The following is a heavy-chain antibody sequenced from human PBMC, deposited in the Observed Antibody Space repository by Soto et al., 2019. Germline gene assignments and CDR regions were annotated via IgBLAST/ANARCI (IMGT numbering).Heavy chain of an antibody. CDR3: VSVVNCGGRCYFESDI. J-gene: IGHJ4*02. V-gene: IGHV4-34*01. Sequence: QVQLQQWGAGLLKPSETLSLTCAVYGGSFSDYYWSWIRQPPGKGLEWIGEINHSGYTNYNPSLKSRVTLSVDTSKNQFSLKMTSVTAADTAMYYCVSVVNCGGRCYFESDIWGQGTLVTVSS. CDR1: GGSFSDYY. D-gene: IGHD2-15*01. CDR2: INHSGYT.